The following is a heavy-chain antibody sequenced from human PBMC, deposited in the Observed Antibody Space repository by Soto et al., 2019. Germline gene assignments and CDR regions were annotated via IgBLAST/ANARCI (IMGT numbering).Heavy chain of an antibody. J-gene: IGHJ6*04. CDR1: GFTVSSKY. V-gene: IGHV3-66*01. CDR3: ARDDVLCDGGRCYGIPLDV. D-gene: IGHD2-15*01. Sequence: EVQLVESGGGLVQPGGSLRLSCAASGFTVSSKYMTWVRQAPGKGLEWVSLIQSGGTTYYADSVKGRFTISRDTSENTLHLQIDSLRVEDTAVYYGARDDVLCDGGRCYGIPLDVWGTGTTVTVSS. CDR2: IQSGGTT.